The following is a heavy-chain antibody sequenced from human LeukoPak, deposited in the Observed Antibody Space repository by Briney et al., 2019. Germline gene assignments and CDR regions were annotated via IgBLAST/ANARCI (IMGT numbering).Heavy chain of an antibody. CDR1: GGSISSGDYY. V-gene: IGHV4-30-4*08. Sequence: PSETLSLTCTVSGGSISSGDYYWSWIRQPPGKGLEWIGYIYYSGSTYYNPSLKSRVTISVDTSKNQFSLKLSSVTAADTAVYYCARGDYGDPGIDYWGQGTLVTVSS. CDR2: IYYSGST. J-gene: IGHJ4*02. D-gene: IGHD4-17*01. CDR3: ARGDYGDPGIDY.